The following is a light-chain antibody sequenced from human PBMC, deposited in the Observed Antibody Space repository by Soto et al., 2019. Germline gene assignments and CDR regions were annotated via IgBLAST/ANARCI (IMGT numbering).Light chain of an antibody. J-gene: IGKJ3*01. V-gene: IGKV1-17*01. Sequence: DIQMTQSPSSLSASVGDRVTITCRASQDTRNDLGWFQQKPGKAPQRLIYGASRLQSGVPSRFSGSGSGTEFALTINSLQPEDFATYYCQQYYTYPITFGPGTKVDI. CDR1: QDTRND. CDR2: GAS. CDR3: QQYYTYPIT.